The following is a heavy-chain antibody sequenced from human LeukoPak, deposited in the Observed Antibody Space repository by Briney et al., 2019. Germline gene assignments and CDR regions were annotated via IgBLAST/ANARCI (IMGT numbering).Heavy chain of an antibody. D-gene: IGHD3-22*01. V-gene: IGHV4-39*01. CDR2: IYYTRST. J-gene: IGHJ2*01. Sequence: SETLSLTCTVSGGSISSSSYYWGWIRQPPGKGLEWIGSIYYTRSTYYNPSLKSRVTISVDASKNQFSLKLTSATAADTAVYYCARGVTMIVVVIHDWYFDLWGRGTLVTVSS. CDR3: ARGVTMIVVVIHDWYFDL. CDR1: GGSISSSSYY.